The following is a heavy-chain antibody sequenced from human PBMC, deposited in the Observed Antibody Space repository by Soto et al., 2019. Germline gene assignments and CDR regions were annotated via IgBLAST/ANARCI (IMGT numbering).Heavy chain of an antibody. D-gene: IGHD2-15*01. CDR3: ARRVYCSGGSCYSNAFDI. CDR1: GGSISSISYY. Sequence: PSETLSLTCTVSGGSISSISYYWGWIRQPPGKGLEWIGSIYYSGSTYYNPSLKSRVTISVDTSKNQFSLKLSSVTAADTAVYYCARRVYCSGGSCYSNAFDIWGQGTMVTVSS. CDR2: IYYSGST. J-gene: IGHJ3*02. V-gene: IGHV4-39*01.